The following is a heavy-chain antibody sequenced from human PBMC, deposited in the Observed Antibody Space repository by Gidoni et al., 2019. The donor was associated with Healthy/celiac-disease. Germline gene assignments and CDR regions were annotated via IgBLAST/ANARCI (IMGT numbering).Heavy chain of an antibody. J-gene: IGHJ6*02. CDR2: INSDGSST. Sequence: WVSRINSDGSSTSYADSVKGRFTISRDNAKNTLYLQMNSLRAEDTAVYYCARDALDYDFWTGYSRNYYYYYGMDVWGQGTTVTVSS. V-gene: IGHV3-74*01. D-gene: IGHD3-3*01. CDR3: ARDALDYDFWTGYSRNYYYYYGMDV.